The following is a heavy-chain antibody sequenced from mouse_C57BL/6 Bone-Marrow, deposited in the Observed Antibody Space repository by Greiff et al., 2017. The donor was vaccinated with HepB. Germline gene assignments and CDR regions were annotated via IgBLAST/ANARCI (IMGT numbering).Heavy chain of an antibody. D-gene: IGHD2-4*01. Sequence: VKLQQPGAELVKPGASVKLSCKASGYTFTSYWMHWVKQRPGQGLEWIGMLHPNSGSTNYNKKFKSKATLTVDKSSSTAYMQLRSLTSEDSAVYYCTRRGIYDYALYYWGQGTTLTVSS. CDR2: LHPNSGST. V-gene: IGHV1-64*01. CDR3: TRRGIYDYALYY. CDR1: GYTFTSYW. J-gene: IGHJ2*01.